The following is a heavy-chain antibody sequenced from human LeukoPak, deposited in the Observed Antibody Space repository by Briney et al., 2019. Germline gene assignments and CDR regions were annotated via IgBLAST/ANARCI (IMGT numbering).Heavy chain of an antibody. D-gene: IGHD6-13*01. Sequence: SETLSLTCTVSGGSISSYYWSWIRQPPGKGLEWIGYIYYSGSTNYNPSLKSRVTISVDTSKNQFSLKLSSVTAADTAVYYCARVEIAGSSRLIDYWGQGTLVTVSS. CDR1: GGSISSYY. V-gene: IGHV4-59*01. CDR2: IYYSGST. CDR3: ARVEIAGSSRLIDY. J-gene: IGHJ4*02.